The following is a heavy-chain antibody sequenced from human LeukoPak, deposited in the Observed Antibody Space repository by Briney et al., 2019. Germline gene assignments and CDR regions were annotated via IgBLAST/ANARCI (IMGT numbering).Heavy chain of an antibody. Sequence: PGESLRLSCAASGFTFSSYTMNWVRQAPGKGLEWVSSISISSTYIYYADSVKGRFTISRDNAKNSLYLQMNSLRAEDTAVYYCARGYSNYGYVFDIWGQGTMVTVSS. V-gene: IGHV3-21*01. D-gene: IGHD4-11*01. CDR2: ISISSTYI. CDR1: GFTFSSYT. CDR3: ARGYSNYGYVFDI. J-gene: IGHJ3*02.